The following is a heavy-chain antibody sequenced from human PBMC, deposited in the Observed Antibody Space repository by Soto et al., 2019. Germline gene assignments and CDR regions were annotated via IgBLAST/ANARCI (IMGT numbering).Heavy chain of an antibody. CDR1: GYTFTSYY. CDR2: INPSGGST. V-gene: IGHV1-46*01. CDR3: ARGSPQTRRIFDY. J-gene: IGHJ4*02. Sequence: ASVKVSCKASGYTFTSYYMHWARQAPGQGFEWMGIINPSGGSTSYAQKFQGRVTMTRDTSTSTVYMEVSSLRSEDTAVYYCARGSPQTRRIFDYWGQGTLVTVSS. D-gene: IGHD2-15*01.